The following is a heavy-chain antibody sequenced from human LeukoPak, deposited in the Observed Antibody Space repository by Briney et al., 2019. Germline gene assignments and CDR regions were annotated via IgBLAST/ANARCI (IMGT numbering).Heavy chain of an antibody. Sequence: SETLSLTCIVSGVSISSSYYYWGWIRQPPGKGLEWIGTIYYSGSTYYNPSLTSRVTISVDTSKNQFSLKLSSVTAADTAVYYCASGLRYFDLYYWGQGTLVTVSS. CDR2: IYYSGST. J-gene: IGHJ4*02. V-gene: IGHV4-39*01. CDR3: ASGLRYFDLYY. CDR1: GVSISSSYYY. D-gene: IGHD3-9*01.